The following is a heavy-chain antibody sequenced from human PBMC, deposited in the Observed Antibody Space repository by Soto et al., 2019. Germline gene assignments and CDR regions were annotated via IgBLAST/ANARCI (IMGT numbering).Heavy chain of an antibody. CDR1: GFTFSSYA. V-gene: IGHV3-23*01. CDR3: ARDSSGWYRYFDY. J-gene: IGHJ4*02. D-gene: IGHD6-19*01. Sequence: GVSLRLSCAASGFTFSSYAMSWVRQAPGKGLEWVSAISGSGGSTYYADSVKGRFTISRDNAKNSLYLQMNSLRAEDTALYHCARDSSGWYRYFDYWGQGTLVNVSS. CDR2: ISGSGGST.